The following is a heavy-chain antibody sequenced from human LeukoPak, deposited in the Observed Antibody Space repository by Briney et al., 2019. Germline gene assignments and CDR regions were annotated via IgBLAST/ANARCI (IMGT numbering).Heavy chain of an antibody. J-gene: IGHJ6*03. V-gene: IGHV1-2*06. CDR3: AREARYFDWLLSYYYYYMDV. CDR2: INPNSGGT. Sequence: GASVKVSCKASGYTFTGYYMHWVRQAPGQGLEWMGRINPNSGGTNYAQKFQGRVTMTRDTSISTAYMELSRLRSDDTAVYYCAREARYFDWLLSYYYYYMDVWGKGTTVTVSS. CDR1: GYTFTGYY. D-gene: IGHD3-9*01.